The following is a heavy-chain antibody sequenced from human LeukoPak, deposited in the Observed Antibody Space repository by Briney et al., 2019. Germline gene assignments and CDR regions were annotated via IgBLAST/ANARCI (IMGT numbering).Heavy chain of an antibody. Sequence: GGSLRLSCVVSGFTFSIYSMNWVRQAPGKGLEWVASISSRGDYIYYADSVKGRFTISRDNAKNSLYLQMNSLRAEDTAVYYCARELVVPYYYYYMDVWGKGTTVTISS. D-gene: IGHD2-8*02. CDR3: ARELVVPYYYYYMDV. CDR1: GFTFSIYS. J-gene: IGHJ6*03. V-gene: IGHV3-21*04. CDR2: ISSRGDYI.